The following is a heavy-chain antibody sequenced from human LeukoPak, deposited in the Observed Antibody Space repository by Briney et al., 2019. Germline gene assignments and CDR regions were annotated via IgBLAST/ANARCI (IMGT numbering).Heavy chain of an antibody. V-gene: IGHV1-46*01. CDR2: INPSGGST. Sequence: LEASVKVSCQASGYTFTSYYMHWVRQAPGQGLEWMGIINPSGGSTSYAQKFQGRVTMTRDTSTSTVYMELSSLRPEDTAVYHCARGYPSSGYSYWGQGTLVTVSS. D-gene: IGHD3-22*01. CDR1: GYTFTSYY. CDR3: ARGYPSSGYSY. J-gene: IGHJ4*02.